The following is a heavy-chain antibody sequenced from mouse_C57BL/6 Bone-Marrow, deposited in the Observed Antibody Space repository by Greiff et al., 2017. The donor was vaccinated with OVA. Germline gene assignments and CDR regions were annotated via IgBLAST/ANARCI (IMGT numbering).Heavy chain of an antibody. CDR1: GFTFSDYY. V-gene: IGHV5-12*01. CDR2: ISNGGGST. Sequence: EVKLVESGGGLVQPGGSLKLSCAASGFTFSDYYMYWVRQTPEKRLEWVAYISNGGGSTYYPDTVKGRFTISRDNAKNTMYLQMSRLKSEDTAMYYCARQNWGEGTYFDDWGKGTTLTVAS. D-gene: IGHD4-1*01. CDR3: ARQNWGEGTYFDD. J-gene: IGHJ2*01.